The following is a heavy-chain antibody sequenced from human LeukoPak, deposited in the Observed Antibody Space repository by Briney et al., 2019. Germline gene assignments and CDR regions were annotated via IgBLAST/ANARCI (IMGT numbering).Heavy chain of an antibody. D-gene: IGHD6-13*01. V-gene: IGHV4-59*01. J-gene: IGHJ4*02. CDR3: ARHSYSSSGVDY. Sequence: SETLSLTCTVSGGSISNYYWSWIRQPPGKGLEWIGYIYYSVSTNYNPSLKSRVTISVDTSKNQFSLKLSSVTAADTAVYYCARHSYSSSGVDYWGQGTLVTVSS. CDR2: IYYSVST. CDR1: GGSISNYY.